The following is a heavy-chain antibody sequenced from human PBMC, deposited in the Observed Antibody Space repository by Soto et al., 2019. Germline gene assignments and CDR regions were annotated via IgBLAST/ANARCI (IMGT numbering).Heavy chain of an antibody. CDR3: ARRGSSWARGHYDSSGYLDY. D-gene: IGHD3-22*01. J-gene: IGHJ4*02. Sequence: PSETLSLTCAVHGGSFSGYFWSWIRQPPGKGLEWIGESNHRGSTNYNPSLESRVTVSVDTSKSQFSLKLSSVTAADTAVYYCARRGSSWARGHYDSSGYLDYWGQGTLVTVSS. CDR2: SNHRGST. V-gene: IGHV4-34*01. CDR1: GGSFSGYF.